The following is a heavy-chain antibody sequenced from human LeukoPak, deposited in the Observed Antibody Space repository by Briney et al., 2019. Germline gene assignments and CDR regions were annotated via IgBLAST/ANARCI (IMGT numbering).Heavy chain of an antibody. D-gene: IGHD4-17*01. Sequence: PGGSLRLSCAASGFTFTSYSMSWVRQAPGKGLEWVSGTSDRGDYTYYADSVKGRFTISRDNSKNTLYLQMNSLRAEDTAVYYCAKNDYGDYAGGAGAFDIWGQGTMVTVSS. V-gene: IGHV3-23*01. CDR1: GFTFTSYS. CDR2: TSDRGDYT. CDR3: AKNDYGDYAGGAGAFDI. J-gene: IGHJ3*02.